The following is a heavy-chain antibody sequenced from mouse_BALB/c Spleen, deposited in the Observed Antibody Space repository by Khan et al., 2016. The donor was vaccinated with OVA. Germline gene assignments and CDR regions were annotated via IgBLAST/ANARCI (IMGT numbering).Heavy chain of an antibody. CDR1: GFTFSDYY. Sequence: EVQLVETGGGLVKPGGSLKLSCAASGFTFSDYYMYWVRQTPEKRLEWVATISDGGTYTYYPDSVKGRFTISRDNAKNNLYLQMSSLKSEDAAMYYCSRDWCLSRYAWFAYWGQGTLVTVSA. CDR2: ISDGGTYT. CDR3: SRDWCLSRYAWFAY. D-gene: IGHD2-14*01. J-gene: IGHJ3*01. V-gene: IGHV5-4*02.